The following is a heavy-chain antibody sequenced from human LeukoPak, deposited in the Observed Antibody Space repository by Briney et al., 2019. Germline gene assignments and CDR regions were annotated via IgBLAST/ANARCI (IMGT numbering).Heavy chain of an antibody. J-gene: IGHJ4*02. D-gene: IGHD5-24*01. V-gene: IGHV3-74*01. CDR2: INSDGSYT. Sequence: GGSLRLSCAASGFTFSSHWMHWVRQAPGKGLVWVSHINSDGSYTNYADSVKGRFTISRDNAKNTLYLEMNSLRAEDTAVYYCARDRGYNLDYWGQGTLVTVPS. CDR3: ARDRGYNLDY. CDR1: GFTFSSHW.